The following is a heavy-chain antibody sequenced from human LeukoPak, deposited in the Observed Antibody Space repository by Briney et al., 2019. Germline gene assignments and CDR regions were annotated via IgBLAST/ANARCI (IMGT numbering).Heavy chain of an antibody. D-gene: IGHD2-2*01. V-gene: IGHV1-46*01. CDR3: ARDYCSSTSCRVPNY. Sequence: ASVKVSCKASGYTFTSYYMHWVRQAPGQGLEWMGLINPSGGSTSYAQKFQGRVTMTRDTSTSTVYMELSSLRSEDTAVYYCARDYCSSTSCRVPNYWGQGTLVTVSS. J-gene: IGHJ4*02. CDR1: GYTFTSYY. CDR2: INPSGGST.